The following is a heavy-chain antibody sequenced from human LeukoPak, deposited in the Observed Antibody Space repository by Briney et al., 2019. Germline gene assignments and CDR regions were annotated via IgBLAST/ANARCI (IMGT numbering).Heavy chain of an antibody. CDR2: INPSDGST. J-gene: IGHJ6*03. Sequence: ASVKVSCKASGYTFTSYYMHWVRQAPGQGLEWMGQINPSDGSTRYAQKFQGRVTMTRDMSTSTIYMELSSLRSEDTAVYYCARGGSGWYYYYYYYMDVWGKGTTVTISS. D-gene: IGHD6-19*01. V-gene: IGHV1-46*01. CDR1: GYTFTSYY. CDR3: ARGGSGWYYYYYYYMDV.